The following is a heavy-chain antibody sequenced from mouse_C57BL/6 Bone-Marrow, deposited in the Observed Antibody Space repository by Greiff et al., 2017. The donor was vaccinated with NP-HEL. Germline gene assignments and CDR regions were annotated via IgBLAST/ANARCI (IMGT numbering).Heavy chain of an antibody. D-gene: IGHD1-1*01. CDR1: GFTFSSYG. V-gene: IGHV5-6*01. CDR2: ISSGGSYT. CDR3: ARHGTTPQDYYAMDY. J-gene: IGHJ4*01. Sequence: EVHLVESGGDLVKPGGSLKLSCAASGFTFSSYGMSWVRQTPDKRLEWVATISSGGSYTYYPDSVKGRFTISRDNAKNTLYLQMSSLKSEDTAMYYCARHGTTPQDYYAMDYWGQGTSVTVSS.